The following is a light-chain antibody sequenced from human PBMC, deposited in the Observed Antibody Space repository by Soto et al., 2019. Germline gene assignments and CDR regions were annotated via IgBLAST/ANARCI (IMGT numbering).Light chain of an antibody. Sequence: QSVLTQPASVSGSPGQSITISCTGTSSDVGGSNYVSWYQQHPGKAPKVIIYEVSNRPSGVSNRFSGSKSGNTASLTISGLQAEHGADYYCSSYSSSTTLYVFASGTKVTVL. CDR3: SSYSSSTTLYV. CDR2: EVS. V-gene: IGLV2-14*01. CDR1: SSDVGGSNY. J-gene: IGLJ1*01.